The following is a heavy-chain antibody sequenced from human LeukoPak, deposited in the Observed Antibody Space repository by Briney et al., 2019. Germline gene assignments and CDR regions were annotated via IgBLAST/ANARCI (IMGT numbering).Heavy chain of an antibody. D-gene: IGHD2-2*01. CDR1: GGTFSSYA. Sequence: SVKVSCKASGGTFSSYAISWVRQAPGQGLEWMGGIIPIFGTANYAQKFQGRVTITADESTSTAYMELSSLRSEDTAVYYRAGRTLDCSSTSCSYYFDYWGQGTLVTVSS. V-gene: IGHV1-69*13. CDR3: AGRTLDCSSTSCSYYFDY. J-gene: IGHJ4*02. CDR2: IIPIFGTA.